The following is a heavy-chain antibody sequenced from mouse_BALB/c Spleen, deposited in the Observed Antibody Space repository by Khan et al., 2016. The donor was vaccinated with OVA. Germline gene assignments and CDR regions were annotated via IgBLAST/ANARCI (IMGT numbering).Heavy chain of an antibody. CDR2: ISPGSGDT. CDR1: GYTFTDYY. Sequence: QVQLQQPGAELARPGASVKLSCKASGYTFTDYYINWVKQRTGQGLEWIGEISPGSGDTYYNAKFKGKATLTADKSSTTAYMQLSSLTSEASAVYFCARRNYFGYTFAYWGQGTLVTVSA. CDR3: ARRNYFGYTFAY. D-gene: IGHD1-2*01. V-gene: IGHV1-77*01. J-gene: IGHJ3*01.